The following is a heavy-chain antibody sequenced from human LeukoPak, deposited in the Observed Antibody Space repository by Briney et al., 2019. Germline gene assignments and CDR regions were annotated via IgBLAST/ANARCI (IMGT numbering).Heavy chain of an antibody. CDR1: GFTFSDYY. Sequence: GGSLRLSCAASGFTFSDYYISWIRQAPGKGLEWVSYISGSGSTIYYADSVKGRFTISRDNAKNSLYLQMNSLRAEDTAVYYCARRQWLAYFDHWGQGSLVTVSS. J-gene: IGHJ4*02. CDR2: ISGSGSTI. V-gene: IGHV3-11*01. D-gene: IGHD6-19*01. CDR3: ARRQWLAYFDH.